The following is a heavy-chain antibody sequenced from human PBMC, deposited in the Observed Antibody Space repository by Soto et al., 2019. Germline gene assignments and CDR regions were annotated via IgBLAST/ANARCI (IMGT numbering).Heavy chain of an antibody. J-gene: IGHJ4*02. CDR3: ARHKDTSRRYLLPDY. V-gene: IGHV4-39*01. D-gene: IGHD2-2*01. Sequence: PSETLSLTCTVSAGSISSSSYSWGWISQPPGKGLVWIGSVYYIGNTCYNPSLKSRVTTSVDTSKNQFSLKLYSVTAADTALYYCARHKDTSRRYLLPDYWGQGTLVTVSS. CDR2: VYYIGNT. CDR1: AGSISSSSYS.